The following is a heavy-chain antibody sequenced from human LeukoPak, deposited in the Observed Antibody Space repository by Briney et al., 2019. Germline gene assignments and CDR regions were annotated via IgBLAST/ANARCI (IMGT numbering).Heavy chain of an antibody. J-gene: IGHJ6*02. CDR2: ISYDGGNK. D-gene: IGHD3-3*01. CDR1: GFTFSSYV. CDR3: AKDYYDFWSGGYYYYYGMDV. Sequence: PGGSLRLSCAASGFTFSSYVMHWVRQAPGKGLEWVAVISYDGGNKYYADSVKGRFTISRDNSKNTLYLQMTSLRSDDTAVYYCAKDYYDFWSGGYYYYYGMDVGGQGTTVTVS. V-gene: IGHV3-30*18.